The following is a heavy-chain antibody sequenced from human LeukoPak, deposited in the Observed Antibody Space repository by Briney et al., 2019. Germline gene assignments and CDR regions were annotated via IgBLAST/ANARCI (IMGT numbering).Heavy chain of an antibody. D-gene: IGHD1-26*01. Sequence: PGGSLRLSCAASGFTFSSYNINWVRQAPGQGLEWVSSISSSSSYIYYADSVKGRFTISRDNAKNSLYLQMNSLRAEDTAVYYCARRTMGATADYWGQGTLVTVSS. CDR1: GFTFSSYN. V-gene: IGHV3-21*01. CDR2: ISSSSSYI. CDR3: ARRTMGATADY. J-gene: IGHJ4*02.